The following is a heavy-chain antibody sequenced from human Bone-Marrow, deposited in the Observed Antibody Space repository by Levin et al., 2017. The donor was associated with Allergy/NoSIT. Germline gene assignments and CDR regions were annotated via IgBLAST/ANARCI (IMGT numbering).Heavy chain of an antibody. CDR3: ARAGPNRVVPAAIVAFDI. J-gene: IGHJ3*02. CDR2: IIPIFGTA. CDR1: GGTFSSYA. D-gene: IGHD2-2*01. V-gene: IGHV1-69*06. Sequence: GASVKVSCKASGGTFSSYAISWVRQAPGQGLEWMGGIIPIFGTANYAQKFQGRVTITADKSTSTAYMELSSLRSEDTAVYYCARAGPNRVVPAAIVAFDIWGQGTMVTVSS.